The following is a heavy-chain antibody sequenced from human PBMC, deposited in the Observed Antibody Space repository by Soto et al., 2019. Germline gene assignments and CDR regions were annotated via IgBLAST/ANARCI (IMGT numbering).Heavy chain of an antibody. J-gene: IGHJ5*02. V-gene: IGHV4-59*01. CDR2: IYSSGST. CDR1: GGSISSYY. Sequence: SETQSLTRTVFGGSISSYYCSWIRQPPGKGLEWIGYIYSSGSTNYNPSLKSRVTISLDTSKNQFSLKLSSVNAADTAVYYCASNPGRKAEIWWFDPWGQGTLVTVSS. D-gene: IGHD6-13*01. CDR3: ASNPGRKAEIWWFDP.